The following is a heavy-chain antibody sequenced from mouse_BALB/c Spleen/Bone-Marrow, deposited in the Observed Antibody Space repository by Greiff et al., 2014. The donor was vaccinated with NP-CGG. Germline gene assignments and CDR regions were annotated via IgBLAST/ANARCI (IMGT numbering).Heavy chain of an antibody. J-gene: IGHJ4*01. CDR1: GFNIKDTY. Sequence: EVQLQESGAELVKPGASVKLSCTASGFNIKDTYMHWVKQRPEQGLEWIGRIDPANGNTKYDPKFQGRATITADTSSNTAYLQLSSLTSEDTAVYYCARWEYYAMDYWGQGTSVTVSS. V-gene: IGHV14-3*02. CDR3: ARWEYYAMDY. CDR2: IDPANGNT. D-gene: IGHD4-1*01.